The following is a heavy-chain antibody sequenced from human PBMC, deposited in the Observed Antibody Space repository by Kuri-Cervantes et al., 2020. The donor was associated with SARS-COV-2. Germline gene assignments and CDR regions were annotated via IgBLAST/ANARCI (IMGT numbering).Heavy chain of an antibody. CDR3: ARDRPYENTIFGVVPSHDWYFDL. Sequence: SVKVSCKASGGTFSSYAISWVRQAPGQGLEWMGGIIPIFGTANYAQKFQGRVTITADESTSTAYMELGSLRSEDTAVYYCARDRPYENTIFGVVPSHDWYFDLWGRGTLVTVSS. V-gene: IGHV1-69*13. CDR2: IIPIFGTA. D-gene: IGHD3-3*01. CDR1: GGTFSSYA. J-gene: IGHJ2*01.